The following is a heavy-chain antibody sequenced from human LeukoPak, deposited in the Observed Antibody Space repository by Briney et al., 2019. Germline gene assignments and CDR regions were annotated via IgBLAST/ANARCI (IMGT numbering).Heavy chain of an antibody. V-gene: IGHV1-2*02. Sequence: ASVKVSCKASGYSFTAHYIHWVRQAPGQGLEWMGSINPNTGGTNYAEEFQGRVTMTSDTSTTTAYMGLSSLSSDDTAVYFCSRSSAAAGAVGYWGQGTLVTVSS. CDR1: GYSFTAHY. D-gene: IGHD6-13*01. CDR2: INPNTGGT. J-gene: IGHJ4*02. CDR3: SRSSAAAGAVGY.